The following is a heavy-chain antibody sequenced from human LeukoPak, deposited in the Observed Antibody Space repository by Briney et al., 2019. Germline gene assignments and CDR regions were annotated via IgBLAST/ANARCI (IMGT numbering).Heavy chain of an antibody. CDR3: ATSGYYYDSSGYSLLPFDY. Sequence: PGGSLRLSCAASGFTVSSNYMSWVRQAPGKGLEWVSVIYGGGSTYYADSVKGRFTISRDNSKNTLYLQMNSLRAEDTAVYHCATSGYYYDSSGYSLLPFDYWGQGILVTVSS. J-gene: IGHJ4*02. CDR1: GFTVSSNY. V-gene: IGHV3-53*01. D-gene: IGHD3-22*01. CDR2: IYGGGST.